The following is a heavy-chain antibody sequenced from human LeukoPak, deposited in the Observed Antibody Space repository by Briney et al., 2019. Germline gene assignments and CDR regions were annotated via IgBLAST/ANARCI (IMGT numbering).Heavy chain of an antibody. Sequence: GGSLRLSCAASGFTFSSYSMSWVRQAPGKGLEWVSVIYSGGSTYYADSVKGRFTISRDNSKNTLYLQMNSLRAEDTAVYFCAAGGGAVAGTLDNWGQGTLVIVSS. D-gene: IGHD6-19*01. CDR3: AAGGGAVAGTLDN. V-gene: IGHV3-66*01. CDR1: GFTFSSYS. J-gene: IGHJ4*02. CDR2: IYSGGST.